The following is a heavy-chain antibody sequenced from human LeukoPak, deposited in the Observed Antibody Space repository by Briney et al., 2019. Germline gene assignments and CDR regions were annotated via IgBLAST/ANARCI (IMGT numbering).Heavy chain of an antibody. J-gene: IGHJ4*02. D-gene: IGHD5-18*01. CDR2: INPNSGGT. CDR3: ARGAGYGPAFDY. V-gene: IGHV1-2*02. Sequence: GASVKVSCKASGYTFTGYYMHWVRKAPGQGLEWMGWINPNSGGTNYAQKFQGRVTMTRDTSISTAYMELSRLRSDDTPVYYCARGAGYGPAFDYSGQGALVTASS. CDR1: GYTFTGYY.